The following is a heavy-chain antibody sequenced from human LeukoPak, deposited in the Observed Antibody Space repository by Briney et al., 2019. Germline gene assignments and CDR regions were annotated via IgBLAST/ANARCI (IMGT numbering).Heavy chain of an antibody. Sequence: PGGSLRLSCAASGFTFSDYYMSWIRQAPGKGLEWVSYISSSGNTIYYADSLKGRFTISRDNAKNSLYLQMNSLRAEDTAVYYCARVLREWLLFGWFDPWGQGTLVTVSS. J-gene: IGHJ5*02. CDR3: ARVLREWLLFGWFDP. V-gene: IGHV3-11*01. D-gene: IGHD3-3*01. CDR2: ISSSGNTI. CDR1: GFTFSDYY.